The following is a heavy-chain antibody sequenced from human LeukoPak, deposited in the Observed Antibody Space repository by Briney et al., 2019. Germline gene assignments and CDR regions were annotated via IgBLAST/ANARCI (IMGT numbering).Heavy chain of an antibody. CDR1: GYTFTNYY. CDR3: ARDRIVGAGFDAFDI. D-gene: IGHD1-26*01. V-gene: IGHV1-46*01. J-gene: IGHJ3*02. CDR2: INPSGGST. Sequence: ASVKVSCKASGYTFTNYYIHWVRQAPGQGLEWMGIINPSGGSTSYAQKFQGRVTMTRDMSTSTVYMELSSLRSEDTAVYYCARDRIVGAGFDAFDIWGQGTMVTVSS.